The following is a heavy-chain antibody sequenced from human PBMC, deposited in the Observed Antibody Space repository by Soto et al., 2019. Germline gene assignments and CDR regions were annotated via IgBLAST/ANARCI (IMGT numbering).Heavy chain of an antibody. D-gene: IGHD2-2*01. Sequence: ASVKVSCKASGYTFTSYDINWVRPATGQGLEWMGWMNPNSGNTGYAQKFQGRVTMTRNTSISTAYMELSSLRSEDTAVYYCARGLRCSSTSCYWLDVWGKGTTVTVSS. V-gene: IGHV1-8*01. J-gene: IGHJ6*04. CDR2: MNPNSGNT. CDR1: GYTFTSYD. CDR3: ARGLRCSSTSCYWLDV.